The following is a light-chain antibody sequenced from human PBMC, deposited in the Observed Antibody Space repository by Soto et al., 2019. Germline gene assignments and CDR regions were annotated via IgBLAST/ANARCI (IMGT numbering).Light chain of an antibody. CDR3: QQFSSYPLT. CDR1: QTVRNNY. V-gene: IGKV3-20*01. J-gene: IGKJ4*01. CDR2: DAS. Sequence: EFVLTQSPGTLSLPPGERATLSCRASQTVRNNYLAWHQQKPGQAPRLLIYDASSRATGIPDRFSGGGSGTDFTLTISRLEPEDFAVYYWQQFSSYPLTFGGGTKVEIK.